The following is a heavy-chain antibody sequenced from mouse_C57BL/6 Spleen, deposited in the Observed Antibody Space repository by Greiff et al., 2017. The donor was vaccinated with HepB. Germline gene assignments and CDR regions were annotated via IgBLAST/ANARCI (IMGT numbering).Heavy chain of an antibody. CDR2: IYPGDGDT. CDR1: GYAFSSSW. V-gene: IGHV1-82*01. CDR3: ATTYYGHYYAMDY. Sequence: QVQLQQSGPELVKPGASVKISCKASGYAFSSSWMNWVKQRPGKGLEWIGRIYPGDGDTNYNGKFKGKATLTADKSSSTAYMQLSSLTSEDSAVYFCATTYYGHYYAMDYWGQGTSVTVSS. D-gene: IGHD2-10*01. J-gene: IGHJ4*01.